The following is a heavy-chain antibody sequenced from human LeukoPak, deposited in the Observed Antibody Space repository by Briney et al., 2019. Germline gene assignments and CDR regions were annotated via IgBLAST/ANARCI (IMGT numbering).Heavy chain of an antibody. CDR2: IKSDDSST. D-gene: IGHD1-26*01. V-gene: IGHV3-74*01. Sequence: PGGSLRLSCAASGFTFSGYWMHWVRQAPGKGLVWVSRIKSDDSSTSYADSVKGRFTISRDNAKNTLYLQMNSLRAEDTAVYYCARGDGGSYQGRFDYWGQGTLVTVSS. CDR3: ARGDGGSYQGRFDY. J-gene: IGHJ4*02. CDR1: GFTFSGYW.